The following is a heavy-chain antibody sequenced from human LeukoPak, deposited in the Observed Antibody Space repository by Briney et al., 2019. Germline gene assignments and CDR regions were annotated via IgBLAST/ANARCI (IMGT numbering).Heavy chain of an antibody. J-gene: IGHJ2*01. Sequence: ASVKVSCKASGGTFSSYAINWVRQATGQGLEWMGSMNPNSGNTGHAQKFQGRVTMTRDTSISTAYMELSSLKSEDTAVYYCAREVTLAGYWYFDLWGRGTLVTVSS. CDR2: MNPNSGNT. D-gene: IGHD4-23*01. CDR1: GGTFSSYA. CDR3: AREVTLAGYWYFDL. V-gene: IGHV1-8*02.